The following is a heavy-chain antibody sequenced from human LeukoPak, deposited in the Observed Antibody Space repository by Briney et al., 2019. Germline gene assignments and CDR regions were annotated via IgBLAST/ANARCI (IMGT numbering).Heavy chain of an antibody. CDR3: AKGAYDYIEMGYFDY. V-gene: IGHV3-23*01. D-gene: IGHD5-12*01. CDR2: IVASSGST. J-gene: IGHJ4*02. Sequence: GGSLRLSCAASGFSLSNSAMSWVRQAPGKGLEWLSLIVASSGSTFYADSVKGRFTISRDNSKSTLYLQMNSLRADDTAVYYCAKGAYDYIEMGYFDYWGQGTLVTVSS. CDR1: GFSLSNSA.